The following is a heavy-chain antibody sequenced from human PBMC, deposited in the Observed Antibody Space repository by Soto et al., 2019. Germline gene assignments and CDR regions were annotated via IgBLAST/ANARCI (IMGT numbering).Heavy chain of an antibody. V-gene: IGHV1-69*13. Sequence: ASVKVSCKASGGTFSSYAISWVRQAPGQGLEWMGGIIPIFGTANYARKFQGRVAITADESTTTAYMELSSLRSEDTAVYYCARDLKRYYDSSGYGYYYYGMDVWGQGTTVTVSS. CDR2: IIPIFGTA. CDR1: GGTFSSYA. CDR3: ARDLKRYYDSSGYGYYYYGMDV. D-gene: IGHD3-22*01. J-gene: IGHJ6*02.